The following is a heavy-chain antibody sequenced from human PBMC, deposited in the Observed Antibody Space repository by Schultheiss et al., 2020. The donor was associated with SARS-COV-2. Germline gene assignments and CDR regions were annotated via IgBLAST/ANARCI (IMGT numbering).Heavy chain of an antibody. CDR2: ISSSSSYT. Sequence: GGSLRLSCAASGFTFSDYYMSWIRQAPGKGLEWVSYISSSSSYTNYADSVKGRFTISRDNAKNTLYLQMNSLRAEDTAVYYCARDIAARPHYYYYGMDVWGQGTTVTVSS. V-gene: IGHV3-11*06. CDR1: GFTFSDYY. CDR3: ARDIAARPHYYYYGMDV. D-gene: IGHD6-6*01. J-gene: IGHJ6*02.